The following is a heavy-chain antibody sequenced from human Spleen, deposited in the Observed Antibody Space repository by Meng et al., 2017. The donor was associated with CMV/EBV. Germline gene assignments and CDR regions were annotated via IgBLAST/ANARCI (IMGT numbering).Heavy chain of an antibody. V-gene: IGHV4-34*01. J-gene: IGHJ4*02. CDR3: ARGLRHSSSWFDY. D-gene: IGHD6-13*01. CDR2: INHSGTT. CDR1: GFTFSNAW. Sequence: ESLKISCAASGFTFSNAWMSWVRQSPGKGLEWIGEINHSGTTNYNPSLKSRVTISVDTSKNQFSLKLTSVTAADTAVYYCARGLRHSSSWFDYWGQGTLVTVSS.